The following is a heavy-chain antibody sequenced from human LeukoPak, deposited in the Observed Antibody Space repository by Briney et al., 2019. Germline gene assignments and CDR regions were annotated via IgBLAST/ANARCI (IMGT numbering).Heavy chain of an antibody. CDR3: ARSAHYYDSSGSDRDYYGMDV. J-gene: IGHJ6*02. Sequence: ASVKVSCKASGYTFTSYYIHWARQFPGQGLEWMGLFNPSDGRPTYAHTFQGRVTMTRDTSTSKVYMELSSLRSEDTAMYYCARSAHYYDSSGSDRDYYGMDVWGQGTTVTVSS. V-gene: IGHV1-46*01. D-gene: IGHD3-22*01. CDR2: FNPSDGRP. CDR1: GYTFTSYY.